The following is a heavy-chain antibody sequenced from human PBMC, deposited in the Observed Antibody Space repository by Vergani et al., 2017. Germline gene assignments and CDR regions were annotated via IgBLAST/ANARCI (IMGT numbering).Heavy chain of an antibody. J-gene: IGHJ4*02. CDR1: GGSISSYY. CDR3: ARADGAAAAIFDY. CDR2: IYYSGST. Sequence: QVQLQESGPGLVKPSETLSLTCTVSGGSISSYYWSWIRQPPGKGLEWIGSIYYSGSTYYNPSLKSRVTISVDTSKNQFSLKLRSVTAADTAVYYCARADGAAAAIFDYWGQGTLVTVSS. D-gene: IGHD6-13*01. V-gene: IGHV4-30-4*01.